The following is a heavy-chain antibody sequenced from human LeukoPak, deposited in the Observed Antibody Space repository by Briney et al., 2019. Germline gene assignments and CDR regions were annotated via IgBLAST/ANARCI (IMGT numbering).Heavy chain of an antibody. CDR3: ARMWASIAGTNFGMDV. V-gene: IGHV3-30-3*01. J-gene: IGHJ6*02. D-gene: IGHD1-20*01. CDR1: GITFSNYA. Sequence: GGSLRLSCAASGITFSNYAMHWVRQVPGKGLEWVAVISYDGSQKYYADSVKDRFTISRDDSKNTLYLQMNSQRPEDTSVYYCARMWASIAGTNFGMDVWGQGTTVTVSS. CDR2: ISYDGSQK.